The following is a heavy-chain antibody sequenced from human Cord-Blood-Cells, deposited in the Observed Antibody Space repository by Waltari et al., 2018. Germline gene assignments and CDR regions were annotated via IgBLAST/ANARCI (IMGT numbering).Heavy chain of an antibody. CDR1: GFTVSSNY. Sequence: EVQLVETGGGLIQPGGSLRLSCAASGFTVSSNYMSWVRQAPGKGLEWVSFIDRGGSTYYADSVKGRFTISRDNSKNTLYLQMNSLRAEDTAVYYCARAALYDSEDYWGQGTLVTVSS. J-gene: IGHJ4*02. CDR2: IDRGGST. CDR3: ARAALYDSEDY. V-gene: IGHV3-53*02. D-gene: IGHD3-3*01.